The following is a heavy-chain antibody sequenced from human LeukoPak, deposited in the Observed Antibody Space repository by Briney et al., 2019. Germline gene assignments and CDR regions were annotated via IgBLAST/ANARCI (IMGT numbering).Heavy chain of an antibody. CDR1: GGSISSGDYY. Sequence: SQTLSLTCTVSGGSISSGDYYWSWIRQPPGRGLEWIGYIYYSGSTYYNPSLKSRVTISVDTSKNQFSLKLSSVTAADTAVYYCAREDDLTYYFDYWGQGTLVTVSS. J-gene: IGHJ4*02. CDR2: IYYSGST. D-gene: IGHD3-3*01. CDR3: AREDDLTYYFDY. V-gene: IGHV4-30-4*08.